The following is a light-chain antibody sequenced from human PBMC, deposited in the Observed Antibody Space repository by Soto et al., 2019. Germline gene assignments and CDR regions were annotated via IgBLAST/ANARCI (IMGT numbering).Light chain of an antibody. CDR3: QQYDNWPRT. J-gene: IGKJ1*01. CDR2: DAS. Sequence: EKVMTQSPATLSVSPGERATLSCGASQSVRSNVAWYQQKPGQPPRLLIYDASTRATGIPSRFSGSGSGTEFTLTISSLKSEDFAVYYCQQYDNWPRTFGQGTKVDIK. V-gene: IGKV3-15*01. CDR1: QSVRSN.